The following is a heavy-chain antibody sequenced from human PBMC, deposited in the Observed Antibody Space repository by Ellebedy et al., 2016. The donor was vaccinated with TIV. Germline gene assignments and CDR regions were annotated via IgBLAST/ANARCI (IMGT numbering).Heavy chain of an antibody. J-gene: IGHJ5*02. CDR3: ARGLGRVAYTHHQTLGWFDP. Sequence: MPSETLSLTCTVSGGSISSGGYYWSWIRQHPGKGLEWIGYIYYSGSTYYNPSLKSRVTISVDTSKNQFSLKLSSVTAADTAVYYCARGLGRVAYTHHQTLGWFDPWGQGTLVTVSS. D-gene: IGHD2-15*01. CDR1: GGSISSGGYY. V-gene: IGHV4-31*03. CDR2: IYYSGST.